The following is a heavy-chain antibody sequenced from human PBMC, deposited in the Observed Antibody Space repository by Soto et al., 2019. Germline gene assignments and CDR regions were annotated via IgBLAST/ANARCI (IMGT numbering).Heavy chain of an antibody. V-gene: IGHV1-69*01. D-gene: IGHD1-26*01. CDR2: IIPIFGTA. Sequence: QVQLVQSGAEVKKPGSSVKVSCKASGGTFSSYAISWVRQAPGQGLEWMGGIIPIFGTANYAQKFQGRVTITADESTSTAYKELSSLRSEDTAVYYCARDTSRWDAPYYFDYWRQGTLVTVSS. CDR1: GGTFSSYA. CDR3: ARDTSRWDAPYYFDY. J-gene: IGHJ4*02.